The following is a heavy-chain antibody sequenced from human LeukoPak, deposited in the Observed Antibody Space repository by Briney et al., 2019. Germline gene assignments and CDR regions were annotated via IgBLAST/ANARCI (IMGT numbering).Heavy chain of an antibody. CDR2: IIPIFGTA. Sequence: ASVKVSCKASGGTFSSYAISWVRQAPGQGLEWMGRIIPIFGTANYAQKFQGRVTITTDESTSTAYMELSSLRSEDTAVYYCARDRRDGYNYDGTLTQHWGQGTLVTVSS. CDR1: GGTFSSYA. D-gene: IGHD5-24*01. J-gene: IGHJ4*02. CDR3: ARDRRDGYNYDGTLTQH. V-gene: IGHV1-69*05.